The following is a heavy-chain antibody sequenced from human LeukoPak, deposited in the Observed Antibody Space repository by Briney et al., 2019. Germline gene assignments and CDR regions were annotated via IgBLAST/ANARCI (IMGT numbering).Heavy chain of an antibody. D-gene: IGHD3-22*01. V-gene: IGHV3-23*01. J-gene: IGHJ4*02. CDR1: GFTVSSNY. CDR2: ISGSGGST. Sequence: GGSLRLSCAASGFTVSSNYMSWVRQAPGKGLEWVSAISGSGGSTYYADSVKGRFTISRDNSKNTLYLQMNSLRAEDTAVYYCAKVLTYYYDSSGYYPADYWGQGTLVTVSS. CDR3: AKVLTYYYDSSGYYPADY.